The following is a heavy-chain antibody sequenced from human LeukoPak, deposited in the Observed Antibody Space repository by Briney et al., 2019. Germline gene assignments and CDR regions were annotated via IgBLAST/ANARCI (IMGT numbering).Heavy chain of an antibody. Sequence: ASVKVSCKASGYTFTGYYMHWVRQAPGQGLEWMGWMNPKSGNTGSAQTFQGRVTMTRNTSMSSAYMELSSLRSEDTAVYYCARGSFSPWTTQSYFDYWGQGTLVTVSS. CDR2: MNPKSGNT. D-gene: IGHD2-15*01. V-gene: IGHV1-8*02. CDR1: GYTFTGYY. J-gene: IGHJ4*02. CDR3: ARGSFSPWTTQSYFDY.